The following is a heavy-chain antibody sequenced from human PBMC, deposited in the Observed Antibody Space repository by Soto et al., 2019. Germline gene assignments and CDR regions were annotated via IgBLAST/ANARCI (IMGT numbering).Heavy chain of an antibody. Sequence: QLQLQESGPGLVKPSETLSLTCTVSSGSISSNTYYWGWIRQPPGKGLEWIGSINYRGSTSYNPSLKSRVTVSVDTSKNQFSLNLSSVTAADTAVYYCGRSSDAVASKPPEYWGQGTLVTVSS. J-gene: IGHJ4*02. CDR2: INYRGST. CDR3: GRSSDAVASKPPEY. CDR1: SGSISSNTYY. D-gene: IGHD5-12*01. V-gene: IGHV4-39*01.